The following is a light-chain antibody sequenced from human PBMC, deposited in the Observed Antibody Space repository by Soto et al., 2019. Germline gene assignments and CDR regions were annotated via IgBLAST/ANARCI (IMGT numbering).Light chain of an antibody. Sequence: DIVMTQSPDSLAVSLGERATINCNSSQSLLYNKNYLAWYQQKPGQPPKLLIYWASTRESGVPDRFSGSGSGTDFTLTISSLQAEDVAVYYCQQYYTTPQTFGQGTKVEIK. J-gene: IGKJ1*01. CDR3: QQYYTTPQT. CDR1: QSLLYNKNY. CDR2: WAS. V-gene: IGKV4-1*01.